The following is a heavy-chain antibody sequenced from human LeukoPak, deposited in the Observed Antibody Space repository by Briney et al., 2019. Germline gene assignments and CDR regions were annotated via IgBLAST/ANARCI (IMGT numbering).Heavy chain of an antibody. D-gene: IGHD3-22*01. CDR3: ARAGDSSGYYFFPYFDY. V-gene: IGHV4-4*02. J-gene: IGHJ4*02. CDR2: IYHSGST. CDR1: GGSISSSNW. Sequence: SETLSLTCAVSGGSISSSNWWSWVRQPPGKGLEWIGEIYHSGSTNYNPSLKSRVTISVDKSKNQFSLKLSSVTAADTAVYYCARAGDSSGYYFFPYFDYWGQGTLVTVSS.